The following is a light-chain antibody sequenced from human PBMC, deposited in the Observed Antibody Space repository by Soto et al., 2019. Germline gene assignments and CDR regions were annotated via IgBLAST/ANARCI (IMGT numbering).Light chain of an antibody. CDR1: QDIRSD. CDR2: ASS. J-gene: IGKJ1*01. CDR3: QQYNTYLS. Sequence: AIQMTHFPSSLSASVGDRVTITCRASQDIRSDLGWYQQRPGQAPKLLIYASSSLQSGVPSRFSGSGSGTDFTLTISSLQPDDVATYYCQQYNTYLSFGQGTKVDIK. V-gene: IGKV1-6*01.